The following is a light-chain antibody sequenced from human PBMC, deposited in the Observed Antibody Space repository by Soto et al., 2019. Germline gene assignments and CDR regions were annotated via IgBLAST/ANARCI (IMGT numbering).Light chain of an antibody. J-gene: IGLJ2*01. CDR1: SSDVGGYNY. CDR3: SSYTSSSTLV. Sequence: ALTQPASVSGSPGQSIAISCTGTSSDVGGYNYVSWYQQHPGKAPKLMIYDVSSRPSGVSDRFSGSKSGNTASLTISGLQAEDESDYYCSSYTSSSTLVFGGGTKVTVL. CDR2: DVS. V-gene: IGLV2-14*01.